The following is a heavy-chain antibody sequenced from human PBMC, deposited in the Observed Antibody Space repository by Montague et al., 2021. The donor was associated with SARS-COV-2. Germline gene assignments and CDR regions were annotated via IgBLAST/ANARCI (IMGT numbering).Heavy chain of an antibody. CDR3: ARGGYSVCWYAARNGLDY. CDR1: GGSFSGYY. CDR2: INHSGST. Sequence: SETLSLTCAVYGGSFSGYYWSWIRQPPEKGLEWIGEINHSGSTNYNPSLKSRVTISVDTSKNQFSLKLSSVTAADTAVYYCARGGYSVCWYAARNGLDYWGQGTLVIVSS. D-gene: IGHD2-2*01. J-gene: IGHJ4*02. V-gene: IGHV4-34*01.